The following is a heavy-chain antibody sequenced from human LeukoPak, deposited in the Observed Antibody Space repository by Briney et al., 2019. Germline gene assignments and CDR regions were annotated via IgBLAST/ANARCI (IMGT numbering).Heavy chain of an antibody. CDR1: GDSISSGDYY. CDR2: IYYSGST. CDR3: ARAEYSSSWYYFDY. D-gene: IGHD6-13*01. Sequence: SETLSLTCTVSGDSISSGDYYWSWIRQPPGKGLEWIGYIYYSGSTYYNPSLKSRVTISVDTSKNQFSLKLGSVTAADTAVYYCARAEYSSSWYYFDYWGQGTLVTVSS. J-gene: IGHJ4*02. V-gene: IGHV4-30-4*08.